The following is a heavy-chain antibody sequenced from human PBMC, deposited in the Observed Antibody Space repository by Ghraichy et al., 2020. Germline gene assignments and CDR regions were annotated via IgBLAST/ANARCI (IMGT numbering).Heavy chain of an antibody. D-gene: IGHD3-10*01. CDR1: GYTLTELS. CDR2: FDPEDGET. CDR3: ATMRGSGSYGAYYFDY. J-gene: IGHJ4*02. Sequence: ASVKVSCKVSGYTLTELSMHWVRQAPGKGLEWMGCFDPEDGETIYAQKFQGRVTMTEDTSTDTAYMELSSLRSEDTAVYYCATMRGSGSYGAYYFDYWGQGTLVTVSS. V-gene: IGHV1-24*01.